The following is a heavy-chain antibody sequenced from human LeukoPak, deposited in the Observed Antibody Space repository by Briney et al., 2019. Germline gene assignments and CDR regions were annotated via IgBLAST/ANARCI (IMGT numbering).Heavy chain of an antibody. J-gene: IGHJ4*02. CDR1: GFTFSSYA. V-gene: IGHV3-23*01. Sequence: GGSLRLSCAASGFTFSSYAMSWVRQAPGKGLEWVSAISGSGGSTYYADSVKGRFTISRDNSKNTLYLQMNSLRAEDTAVYYCARGALWFGELFPRLDYWGQGTLVTVSS. D-gene: IGHD3-10*01. CDR3: ARGALWFGELFPRLDY. CDR2: ISGSGGST.